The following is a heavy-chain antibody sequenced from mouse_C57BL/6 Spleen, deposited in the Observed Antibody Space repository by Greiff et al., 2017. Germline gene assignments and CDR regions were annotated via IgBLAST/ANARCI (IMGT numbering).Heavy chain of an antibody. CDR3: ARSLYYGNYDAMYY. CDR1: GYSFTDYN. Sequence: QLQESGPELVKPGASVKISCKASGYSFTDYNMNWVKQSNGKSLEWIGVINPNYGTTSYNQKFKGKATLTVDQSSSTAYMQLNSLTSEDSAVYYCARSLYYGNYDAMYYWGQGTSVTVSS. D-gene: IGHD2-1*01. CDR2: INPNYGTT. V-gene: IGHV1-39*01. J-gene: IGHJ4*01.